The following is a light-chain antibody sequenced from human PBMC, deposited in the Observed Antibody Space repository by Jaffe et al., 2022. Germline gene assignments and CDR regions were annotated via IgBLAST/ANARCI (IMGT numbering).Light chain of an antibody. Sequence: DIQMTQPHSTLSASVGDRVTITCRASQSVSSWLAWYQQKPGKAPQVLIYRASILQSGVPSRFSGSGSGTEFTLTISSLQPDDFATYYCQQYDASPYTFGQGTKLEIK. CDR2: RAS. J-gene: IGKJ2*01. CDR1: QSVSSW. V-gene: IGKV1-5*03. CDR3: QQYDASPYT.